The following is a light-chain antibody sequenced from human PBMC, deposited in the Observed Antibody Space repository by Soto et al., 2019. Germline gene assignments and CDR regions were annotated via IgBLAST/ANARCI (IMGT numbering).Light chain of an antibody. CDR2: GAS. Sequence: DNVLTQSPGTLSLSPGERATLSCRASQSVTSTYLAWYQQKPGQAPRLLIYGASSRAIGIPDRFSGSGSGTEFTLTISSLQSEDFAVYYCQQYNNWPQTCGQGTKVDIK. V-gene: IGKV3-20*01. CDR3: QQYNNWPQT. J-gene: IGKJ1*01. CDR1: QSVTSTY.